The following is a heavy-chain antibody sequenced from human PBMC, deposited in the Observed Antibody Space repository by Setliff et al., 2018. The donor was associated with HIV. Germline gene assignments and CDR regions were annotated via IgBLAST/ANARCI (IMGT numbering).Heavy chain of an antibody. Sequence: ASVKVSCKASGHTFSGYCIHWVRQAPGQGLEWMGWINYNSGGTNYAQTSQGRVTMTRDTSISTGYMELSRLASDDTAVYYCARSTYSSGWGPSSVAYMDVWGKGTTVTVS. CDR3: ARSTYSSGWGPSSVAYMDV. D-gene: IGHD6-19*01. J-gene: IGHJ6*03. V-gene: IGHV1-2*02. CDR2: INYNSGGT. CDR1: GHTFSGYC.